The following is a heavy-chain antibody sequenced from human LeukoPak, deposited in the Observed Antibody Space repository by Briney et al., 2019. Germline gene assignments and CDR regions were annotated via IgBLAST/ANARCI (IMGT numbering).Heavy chain of an antibody. Sequence: PSETLSLTCAVYGGSFSGYYWSWIRQPPGKGLEWIGEINHNGSTNYNPSLKSRVTISVDTSKNQFSLKLSSVTAADTAVYYCASQDYYGSSGLDYWGQGTLVTVSS. CDR3: ASQDYYGSSGLDY. D-gene: IGHD3-22*01. V-gene: IGHV4-34*01. J-gene: IGHJ4*02. CDR2: INHNGST. CDR1: GGSFSGYY.